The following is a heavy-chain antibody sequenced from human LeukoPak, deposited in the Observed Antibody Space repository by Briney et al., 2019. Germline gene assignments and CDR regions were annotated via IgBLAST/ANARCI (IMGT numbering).Heavy chain of an antibody. D-gene: IGHD1-26*01. CDR1: GFSFSSYW. J-gene: IGHJ5*02. CDR2: IKQDGSEK. CDR3: GKEGWA. V-gene: IGHV3-7*01. Sequence: GGSLRLSCTVSGFSFSSYWMSWVRQAPGMGLEWVANIKQDGSEKYYVDSVKGRFTISRDNAKNSLYLQMNSLRAEDTAVYYCGKEGWAWGQGTKVTVS.